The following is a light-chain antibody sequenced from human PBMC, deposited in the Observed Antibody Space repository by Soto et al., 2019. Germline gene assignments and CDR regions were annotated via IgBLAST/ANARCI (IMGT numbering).Light chain of an antibody. CDR3: QQYNIYS. V-gene: IGKV1-5*02. CDR2: DAS. J-gene: IGKJ1*01. CDR1: QSISGW. Sequence: DVKMTQSPSTLSASIGDRVTIICRASQSISGWLAWYQQKPGKAPKLLIYDASSLESGVPSRFSGSGSGTEFTLTISSLQPDDFATYYCQQYNIYSFGQGTKVDIK.